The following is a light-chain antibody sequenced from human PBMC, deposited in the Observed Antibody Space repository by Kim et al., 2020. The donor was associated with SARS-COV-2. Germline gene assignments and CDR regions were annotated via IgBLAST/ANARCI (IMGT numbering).Light chain of an antibody. V-gene: IGLV3-1*01. CDR2: QDD. CDR3: QAWDTTTEAV. CDR1: KLGDKY. Sequence: SYELTQPPSMSVSPGQTASISCSGDKLGDKYACWCQQKPGQSPVLVIYQDDKRPLGIPERFSGSNSGNTATLTISGTQAMDEADYYCQAWDTTTEAVFGGGTQLTVL. J-gene: IGLJ2*01.